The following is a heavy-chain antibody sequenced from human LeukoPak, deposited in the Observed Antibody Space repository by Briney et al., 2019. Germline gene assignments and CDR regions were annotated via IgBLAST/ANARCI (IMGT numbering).Heavy chain of an antibody. CDR2: IISSSSTI. Sequence: GGSLRLSCAASGFTFSSYSMNWVRQAPGKGLEWVSYIISSSSTIYYADSVKGRFTISRDNAKNSLYLQMNSLRAEDTAVYYCARGSAIDYWGQGTLVTVSS. CDR3: ARGSAIDY. V-gene: IGHV3-48*01. J-gene: IGHJ4*02. CDR1: GFTFSSYS.